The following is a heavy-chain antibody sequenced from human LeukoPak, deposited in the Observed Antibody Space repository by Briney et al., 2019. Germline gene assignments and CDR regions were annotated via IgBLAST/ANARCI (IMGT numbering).Heavy chain of an antibody. D-gene: IGHD3-10*01. CDR3: ARDYGSGSYYYDY. CDR1: GYTFTSYW. J-gene: IGHJ4*02. V-gene: IGHV5-51*01. CDR2: IYPDDSDT. Sequence: GKSLKISCKGSGYTFTSYWIGWVRPMPGKGLEWMGIIYPDDSDTRYSPSFQGQVTISADKSISTAYLQWSGLQASDTAMYYCARDYGSGSYYYDYWGQGTLVTVSS.